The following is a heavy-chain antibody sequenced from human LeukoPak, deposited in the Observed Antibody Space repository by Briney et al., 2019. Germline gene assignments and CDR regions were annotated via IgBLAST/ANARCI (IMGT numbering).Heavy chain of an antibody. CDR3: ARDATQYLRYGYFDS. Sequence: PGRSLRLSCAASGFTFSDSAMNWVRQAPGKGLEWVSSINNVASHIYYADPVRGRFTISRDNAKNSVSLQMNNLRAEDTAVYYCARDATQYLRYGYFDSWGQGILVTVSS. CDR2: INNVASHI. D-gene: IGHD3-9*01. J-gene: IGHJ4*02. V-gene: IGHV3-21*01. CDR1: GFTFSDSA.